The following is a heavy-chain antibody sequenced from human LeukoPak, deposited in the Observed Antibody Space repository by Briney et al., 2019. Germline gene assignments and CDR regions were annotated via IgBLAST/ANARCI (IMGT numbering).Heavy chain of an antibody. CDR1: GLTFSSYA. CDR2: ISYDGSNK. CDR3: AREGLYDFWSGWAGLSGWFDP. Sequence: PGGSLRLSCAASGLTFSSYAMHWVRQAPGKGLEWVAVISYDGSNKYYADSVKGRFTIPRDNSKNTLYLQMNSLRAEDTAVYYCAREGLYDFWSGWAGLSGWFDPWGQGTLVTVSS. J-gene: IGHJ5*02. V-gene: IGHV3-30-3*01. D-gene: IGHD3-3*01.